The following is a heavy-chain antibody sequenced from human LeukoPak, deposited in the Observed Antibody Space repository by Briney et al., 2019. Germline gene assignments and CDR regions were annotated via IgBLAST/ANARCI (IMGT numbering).Heavy chain of an antibody. CDR2: IIPIFGAA. CDR1: GGTFSSYA. CDR3: ATVRLHYYGSGSYYYMDV. Sequence: ASVKVSCKASGGTFSSYAISWVRQAPGQGLEWMGGIIPIFGAANYAQKFQGRVTITTDESTSTAYMELSSLRSEDTAVYYCATVRLHYYGSGSYYYMDVWGKGTTVTVSS. J-gene: IGHJ6*03. V-gene: IGHV1-69*05. D-gene: IGHD3-10*01.